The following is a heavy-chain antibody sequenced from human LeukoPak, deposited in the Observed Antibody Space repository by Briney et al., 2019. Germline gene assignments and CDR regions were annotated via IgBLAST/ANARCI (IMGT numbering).Heavy chain of an antibody. CDR3: ARAPIAAAGTWYIDV. V-gene: IGHV1-2*02. CDR2: INPNSGGT. D-gene: IGHD6-13*01. CDR1: GYTFTGSY. J-gene: IGHJ6*03. Sequence: ASVKVSCKASGYTFTGSYMHWVRQAPGQGLEWMGWINPNSGGTNYAQKFQGRVTMTRDTSISTAYMELSRLRSDDTAVYYCARAPIAAAGTWYIDVWGKGTTVTVSS.